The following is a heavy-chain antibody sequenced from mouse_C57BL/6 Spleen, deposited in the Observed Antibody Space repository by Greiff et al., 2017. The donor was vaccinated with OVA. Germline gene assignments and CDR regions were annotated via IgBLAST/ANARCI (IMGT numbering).Heavy chain of an antibody. CDR2: IRSKSNNYAT. Sequence: EVQLVESGGGLVQPKGSLKLSCAASGFSFNTYAMNWVRQAPGKGLEWVARIRSKSNNYATYYADSVKDRFTISRDDSESMLYLQMNNLKTEDTAMYYCVRHDYDVPFAYWGQGTLVTVSA. D-gene: IGHD2-4*01. CDR1: GFSFNTYA. CDR3: VRHDYDVPFAY. J-gene: IGHJ3*01. V-gene: IGHV10-1*01.